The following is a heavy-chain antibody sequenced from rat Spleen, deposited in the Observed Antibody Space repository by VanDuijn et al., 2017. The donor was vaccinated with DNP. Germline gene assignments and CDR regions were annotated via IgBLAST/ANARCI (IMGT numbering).Heavy chain of an antibody. D-gene: IGHD1-2*01. CDR2: ISYDGGGT. V-gene: IGHV5-7*01. CDR3: SATPRTSYIYYFDY. J-gene: IGHJ2*01. CDR1: GFTFSDYN. Sequence: EVQLMESGGGLVQPGRSLKLSCAVSGFTFSDYNMAWVRQAPKKGLEWVATISYDGGGTFYRDSVKGRFTISRDNAGGTLYLQMDSLRSEDTATYYCSATPRTSYIYYFDYWGQGVMVAVSS.